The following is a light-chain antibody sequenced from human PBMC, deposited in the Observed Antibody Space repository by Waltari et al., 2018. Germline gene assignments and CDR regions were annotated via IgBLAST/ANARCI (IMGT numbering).Light chain of an antibody. CDR3: QQSYSIPHT. Sequence: DIQMTQSPSSLSASVGDRVTITCRASQSISSYLNWYQQKPGKAPKLLIYAASSLQSGVPSRFNGSGSGTDFTLTISSLQPEDFATYYCQQSYSIPHTFGQGTKLEIK. V-gene: IGKV1-39*01. CDR1: QSISSY. J-gene: IGKJ2*01. CDR2: AAS.